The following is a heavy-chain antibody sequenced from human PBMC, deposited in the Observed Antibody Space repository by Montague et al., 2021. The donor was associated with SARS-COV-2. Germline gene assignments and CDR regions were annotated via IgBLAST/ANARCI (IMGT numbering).Heavy chain of an antibody. Sequence: TLSLTCTVSGGSINSGGYYWSWIRQHPGKGLEWIGYIYYSGSTYYNPSLKSRLTMSVDTSKNQFSLKLSSVTAADTAVHYCARVHFVSSGWYPDAFDIWGQGTMVTVSS. D-gene: IGHD6-19*01. V-gene: IGHV4-31*03. J-gene: IGHJ3*02. CDR1: GGSINSGGYY. CDR2: IYYSGST. CDR3: ARVHFVSSGWYPDAFDI.